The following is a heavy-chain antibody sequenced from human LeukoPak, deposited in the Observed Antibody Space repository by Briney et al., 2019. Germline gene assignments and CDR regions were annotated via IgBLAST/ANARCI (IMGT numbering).Heavy chain of an antibody. J-gene: IGHJ4*02. CDR1: GYTFTSYY. CDR3: ARVSMDDSSGYYYHY. D-gene: IGHD3-22*01. V-gene: IGHV1-46*01. CDR2: INPSGGST. Sequence: ASVKVSCKASGYTFTSYYMHWVRQAPGQGLEWMGIINPSGGSTSYAQKFQGRVTMTRDMSTSTVYMELSSLRSEDTAVYYCARVSMDDSSGYYYHYWGQGTLVTVSS.